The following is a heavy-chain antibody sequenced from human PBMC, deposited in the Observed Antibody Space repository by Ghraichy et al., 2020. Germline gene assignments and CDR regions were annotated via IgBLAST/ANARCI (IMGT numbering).Heavy chain of an antibody. D-gene: IGHD2-21*02. CDR3: AKDRDLRNHDCFDI. CDR2: INQDGTQK. CDR1: GFTFSSVW. Sequence: LSLTCAASGFTFSSVWMTWVRQAPGRGLEWVANINQDGTQKYYVDSVKGRFTISRDNAQNLLYLQMNSLRVEDTALYYCAKDRDLRNHDCFDIWGQGRMVTVS. V-gene: IGHV3-7*01. J-gene: IGHJ3*02.